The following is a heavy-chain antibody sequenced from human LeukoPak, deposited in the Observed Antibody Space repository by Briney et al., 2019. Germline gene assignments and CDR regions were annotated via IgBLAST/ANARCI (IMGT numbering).Heavy chain of an antibody. J-gene: IGHJ4*02. CDR1: GYSFTTYW. V-gene: IGHV5-51*01. CDR2: IYPGDSDT. CDR3: ARSYDSLGFDY. Sequence: GESLKISCKASGYSFTTYWIGWVRQMPGEGLEWMGIIYPGDSDTRYSPSFQGQVTISADKSISTAFLQWSSLKASDTAMYYCARSYDSLGFDYWGQGTLVTVSS. D-gene: IGHD3-9*01.